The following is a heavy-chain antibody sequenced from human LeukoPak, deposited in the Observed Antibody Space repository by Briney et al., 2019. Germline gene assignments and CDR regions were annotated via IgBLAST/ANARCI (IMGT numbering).Heavy chain of an antibody. J-gene: IGHJ4*02. CDR1: GGSFSGYY. Sequence: SETLSLTCAVYGGSFSGYYWSWIRQPPGKGLEWIGEINHSGSTNYNPSLKSRVTISVDTSKNQFSLKLSSVTAADTAVYYCARVPRGYSYGSYYFDYWGQGTLVTVSS. CDR2: INHSGST. CDR3: ARVPRGYSYGSYYFDY. V-gene: IGHV4-34*01. D-gene: IGHD5-18*01.